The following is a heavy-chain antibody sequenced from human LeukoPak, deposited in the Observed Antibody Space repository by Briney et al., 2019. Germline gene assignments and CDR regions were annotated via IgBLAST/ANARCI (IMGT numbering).Heavy chain of an antibody. CDR2: ITSNGGSL. Sequence: AGGSLRLSCSASGFTFSYYVMYWVRQAPGKGLEYVAGITSNGGSLYYADSLKGRFTISRDNSKNTLYLQMSSLRAEDTAVYYCVKDFGRLAVAPGHWGQGTLVTVSS. CDR3: VKDFGRLAVAPGH. D-gene: IGHD2-2*01. J-gene: IGHJ4*02. CDR1: GFTFSYYV. V-gene: IGHV3-64D*09.